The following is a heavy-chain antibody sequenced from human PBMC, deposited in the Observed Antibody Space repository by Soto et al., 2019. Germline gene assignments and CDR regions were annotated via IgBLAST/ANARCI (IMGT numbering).Heavy chain of an antibody. V-gene: IGHV1-2*02. CDR3: ARDGSGSYYRIPNWFDP. D-gene: IGHD1-26*01. CDR2: INPNSGGT. J-gene: IGHJ5*02. Sequence: QVQLVQSGAEVKKPGASVKVSCKASGYTFTGYYMHWVRQAPGQGLEWMGWINPNSGGTNYAQKFQGRVTITADESTSTAYMELSSLRSEDTAVYYCARDGSGSYYRIPNWFDPWGQGTLVTVSS. CDR1: GYTFTGYY.